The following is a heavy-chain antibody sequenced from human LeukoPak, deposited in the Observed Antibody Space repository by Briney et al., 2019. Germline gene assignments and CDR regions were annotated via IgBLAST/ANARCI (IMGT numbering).Heavy chain of an antibody. J-gene: IGHJ4*02. D-gene: IGHD3-22*01. Sequence: GGSLRLSCAASGFTFSSYWMSWVRQAPGKGLEWVANIKQDGSEKYYVDSVKGRITISRDNAKNSLYLQMNSLRAEDTAVYYCARDWSWYYYDSSGYHFDYWGQGTLVTVSS. CDR1: GFTFSSYW. CDR3: ARDWSWYYYDSSGYHFDY. V-gene: IGHV3-7*01. CDR2: IKQDGSEK.